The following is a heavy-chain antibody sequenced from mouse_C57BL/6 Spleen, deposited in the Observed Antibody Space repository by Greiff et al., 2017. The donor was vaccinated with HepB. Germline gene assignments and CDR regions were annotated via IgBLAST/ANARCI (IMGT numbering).Heavy chain of an antibody. V-gene: IGHV5-17*01. J-gene: IGHJ1*03. CDR2: ISSGSSTS. CDR1: GFTFSDYG. Sequence: EVQGVESGGGLVKPGGSLKLSCAASGFTFSDYGMHWVRQAPEKGLEWVAYISSGSSTSYYADTMKGRFTISRENAKNTLFLQMTSLRSEDTAMYYGARGYYGRSYWYFDVWGTGTTVTVSS. CDR3: ARGYYGRSYWYFDV. D-gene: IGHD1-1*01.